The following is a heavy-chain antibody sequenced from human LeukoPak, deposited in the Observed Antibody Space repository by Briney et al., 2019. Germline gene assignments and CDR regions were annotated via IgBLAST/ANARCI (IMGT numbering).Heavy chain of an antibody. V-gene: IGHV1-69*04. J-gene: IGHJ5*02. Sequence: SVKVSCKASGGTFSSYAISWVRQAPGQGLEWMGRIIPILGIANYAQKFQGRVTITADKSTSTAYMELSSLRSEDTAVYYCAREDDFWSGYYWFDPWGQGTLVTVSS. CDR3: AREDDFWSGYYWFDP. CDR1: GGTFSSYA. D-gene: IGHD3-3*01. CDR2: IIPILGIA.